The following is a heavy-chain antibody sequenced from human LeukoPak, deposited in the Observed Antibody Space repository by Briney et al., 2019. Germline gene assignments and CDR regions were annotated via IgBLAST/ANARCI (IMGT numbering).Heavy chain of an antibody. V-gene: IGHV3-7*01. J-gene: IGHJ3*02. CDR3: ARRRVGATTSAFDI. D-gene: IGHD1-26*01. Sequence: GGSLRLSSAASGFTFSSYWMSWVRQAPGKGLEWVANIKQDGSEKYYVDSVKGPFTISRDNAKNSLYLQMNSLIAEDTAVYYCARRRVGATTSAFDIWGQGTMVTVSS. CDR1: GFTFSSYW. CDR2: IKQDGSEK.